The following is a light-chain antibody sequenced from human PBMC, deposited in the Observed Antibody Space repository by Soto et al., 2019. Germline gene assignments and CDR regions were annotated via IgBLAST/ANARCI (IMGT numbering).Light chain of an antibody. CDR2: RNN. V-gene: IGLV1-47*01. J-gene: IGLJ1*01. CDR1: SSNIGSNY. Sequence: QSVLTQPPSASGTPGQRVTISCSGSSSNIGSNYVYWYQQLPGTAPKLLIYRNNQRPSGVPDRFSGSKSGTSASLAISGPRSEDEADYYCAAWDDSLRGRVFGTGTKLTVL. CDR3: AAWDDSLRGRV.